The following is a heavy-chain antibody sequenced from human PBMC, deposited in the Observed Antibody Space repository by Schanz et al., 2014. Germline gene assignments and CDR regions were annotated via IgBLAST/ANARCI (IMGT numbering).Heavy chain of an antibody. CDR2: IYSDGST. J-gene: IGHJ4*02. V-gene: IGHV3-66*01. CDR1: GFTVSNNY. Sequence: EVQLVESGGGLVQPGGSLRLSCAASGFTVSNNYMSWVRQAPGKGLECVSIIYSDGSTYYVDSVKGRFTISRDNSKNTLYLQMNSLRAEDTAVYYCAKGRGSWGYFFDYWGQGTLVTVSS. D-gene: IGHD6-13*01. CDR3: AKGRGSWGYFFDY.